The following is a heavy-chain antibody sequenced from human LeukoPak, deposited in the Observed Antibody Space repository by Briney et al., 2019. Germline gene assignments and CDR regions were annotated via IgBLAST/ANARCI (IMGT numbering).Heavy chain of an antibody. CDR3: ARGATVDRYFQH. CDR2: IYYSGST. J-gene: IGHJ1*01. D-gene: IGHD4-23*01. V-gene: IGHV4-39*07. Sequence: SETLSLTCTVSGGSISSSSYYWGWIRQPPGKGLEWIGSIYYSGSTYYNPSLKRRVTISVDTSKNQSSLKLSSVTAADTAVYYCARGATVDRYFQHWGQGTLVTVSS. CDR1: GGSISSSSYY.